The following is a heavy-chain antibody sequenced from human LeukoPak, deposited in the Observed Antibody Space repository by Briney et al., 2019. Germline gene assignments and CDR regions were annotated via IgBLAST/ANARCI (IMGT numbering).Heavy chain of an antibody. CDR1: GFSFTNYY. Sequence: GGSLRLSCAASGFSFTNYYMSWIRQAPGKGLEWVSYITSTGGSAFYADSVKGRFTISRDNAKNSLFLQMNSLRAEDTAVYYCARGSRLGVVGRDAFDIWGQGTVVTVSS. V-gene: IGHV3-11*04. CDR2: ITSTGGSA. D-gene: IGHD3-3*01. CDR3: ARGSRLGVVGRDAFDI. J-gene: IGHJ3*02.